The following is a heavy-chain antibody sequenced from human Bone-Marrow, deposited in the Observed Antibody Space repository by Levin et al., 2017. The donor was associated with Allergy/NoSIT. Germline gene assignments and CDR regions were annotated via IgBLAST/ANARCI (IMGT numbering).Heavy chain of an antibody. J-gene: IGHJ4*02. D-gene: IGHD6-19*01. CDR1: GFTFRSFA. Sequence: LSLPCAASGFTFRSFAMSWVRQAPGKGLEWVSAISGSGGSTYYADSVKGRFTISRDNSKNTLNLQMNSLRAEDTALYYCAKGLDSSGWPYFDYWGQGTLVTVSS. CDR3: AKGLDSSGWPYFDY. V-gene: IGHV3-23*01. CDR2: ISGSGGST.